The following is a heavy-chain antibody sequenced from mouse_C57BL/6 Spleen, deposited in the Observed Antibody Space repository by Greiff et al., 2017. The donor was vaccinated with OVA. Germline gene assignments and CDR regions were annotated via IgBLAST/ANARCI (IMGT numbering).Heavy chain of an antibody. J-gene: IGHJ3*01. V-gene: IGHV5-16*01. Sequence: DVKLVESEGGLVQPGRSMKLSCTASGFTFSDYYMAWVRQVPEKGLEWVANINYDGSSTYYLDSLKSRFIISRDNAKNILYLQMSSLKSEDTATYYCARHDYDAWFAYWGQGTLVTVSA. CDR3: ARHDYDAWFAY. CDR1: GFTFSDYY. D-gene: IGHD2-4*01. CDR2: INYDGSST.